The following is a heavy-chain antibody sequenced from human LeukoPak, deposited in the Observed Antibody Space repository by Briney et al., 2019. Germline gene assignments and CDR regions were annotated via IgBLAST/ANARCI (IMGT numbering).Heavy chain of an antibody. D-gene: IGHD6-13*01. CDR1: GFTFSSYA. CDR3: AREPRQIAAAKINWFDP. V-gene: IGHV3-21*01. Sequence: GGSLRLSCAASGFTFSSYAMSWVRQAPGKGLEWVSSISSSSSYIYYADSVKGRFTISRDNAKNSLYLQMNSLRAEDTAVYYCAREPRQIAAAKINWFDPWGQGTLVTVSS. J-gene: IGHJ5*02. CDR2: ISSSSSYI.